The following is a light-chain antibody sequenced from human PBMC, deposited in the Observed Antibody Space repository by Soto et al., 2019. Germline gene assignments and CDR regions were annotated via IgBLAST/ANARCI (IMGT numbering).Light chain of an antibody. CDR1: QGIGDT. V-gene: IGKV3-15*01. CDR3: QQYNFWPLT. Sequence: AQSKTTLFVAPGESANLSCRASQGIGDTLAWYQHKPGQTPRLLIYDTSTRATGVPARFSGSRSGTDFTLTISSLQSEDFAVYYCQQYNFWPLTFGGGTKVDIK. J-gene: IGKJ4*01. CDR2: DTS.